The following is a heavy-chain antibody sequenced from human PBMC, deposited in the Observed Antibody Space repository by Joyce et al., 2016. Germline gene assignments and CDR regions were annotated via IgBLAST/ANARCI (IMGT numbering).Heavy chain of an antibody. J-gene: IGHJ3*02. CDR1: GFTYRIYT. V-gene: IGHV3-30-3*01. Sequence: QVQLVESGGGVVQPGGSLRLSCAASGFTYRIYTMHWVRQAPGRGVGWGTSMSSDGDNKDYVDSVKGRFTISRDNSKNTLYLQTNSLRAEDTAMYYCAREREGPNAFDIWGRGTMVTVSS. CDR3: AREREGPNAFDI. CDR2: MSSDGDNK. D-gene: IGHD5-24*01.